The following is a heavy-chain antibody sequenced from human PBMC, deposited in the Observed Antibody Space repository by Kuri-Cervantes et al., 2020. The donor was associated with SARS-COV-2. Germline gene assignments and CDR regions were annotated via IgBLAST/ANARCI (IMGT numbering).Heavy chain of an antibody. J-gene: IGHJ6*02. CDR3: AKSPNYYYYGMDV. CDR2: ISWDGGST. V-gene: IGHV3-43D*04. Sequence: GGSLRLSCAASGFTFDDYAMHWVRQAPGKGLEWVSLISWDGGSTYYVDSVKGRLTISRDNSKNSLYLQMNSLRAEDTALYYCAKSPNYYYYGMDVWGQGTTVTVSS. CDR1: GFTFDDYA.